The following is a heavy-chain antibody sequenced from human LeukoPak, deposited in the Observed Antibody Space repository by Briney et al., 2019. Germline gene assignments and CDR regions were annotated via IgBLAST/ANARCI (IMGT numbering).Heavy chain of an antibody. Sequence: GESLKISCKGSGYSFTSYWIGWVRQLPGKGLEWMGIIYPGDSDARYSPSFQGQVTISADKSISTAYLQWSSLKASDTAMYYCVRGGGSSWYYFDYWGQGTLVTVSS. CDR3: VRGGGSSWYYFDY. D-gene: IGHD6-13*01. CDR2: IYPGDSDA. J-gene: IGHJ4*02. CDR1: GYSFTSYW. V-gene: IGHV5-51*01.